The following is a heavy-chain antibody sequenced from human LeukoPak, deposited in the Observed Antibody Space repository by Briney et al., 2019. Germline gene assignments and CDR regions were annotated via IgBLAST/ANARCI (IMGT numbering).Heavy chain of an antibody. CDR2: IYYSGST. Sequence: PSETLSLTCTVSGGSISSYYWSWIRQPPGKGLEWIGYIYYSGSTNYYPSLKSRVTISVDTSKNQFSLKLSSVTAADTAVYYCARVVKYYDFWSGYPGYYYYGMDVWGQGTTVTVSS. V-gene: IGHV4-59*01. CDR1: GGSISSYY. J-gene: IGHJ6*02. CDR3: ARVVKYYDFWSGYPGYYYYGMDV. D-gene: IGHD3-3*01.